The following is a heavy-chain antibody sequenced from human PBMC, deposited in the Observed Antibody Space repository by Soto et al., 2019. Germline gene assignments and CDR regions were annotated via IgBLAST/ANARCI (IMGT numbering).Heavy chain of an antibody. Sequence: ASVKVSCKASGYTFTSYGISWVRQAPGQGLEWMGWISAYNGNTNYAQKLQGRVTMTTDTSTSTAYMELRSLRSDDTAVYYGARTQGARGGPRYGDYDYWGQGTLVTVSS. J-gene: IGHJ4*02. CDR1: GYTFTSYG. D-gene: IGHD4-17*01. CDR2: ISAYNGNT. CDR3: ARTQGARGGPRYGDYDY. V-gene: IGHV1-18*01.